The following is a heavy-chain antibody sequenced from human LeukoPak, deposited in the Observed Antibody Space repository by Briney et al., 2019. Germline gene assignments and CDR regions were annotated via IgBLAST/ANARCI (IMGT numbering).Heavy chain of an antibody. D-gene: IGHD5-12*01. V-gene: IGHV1-2*02. CDR1: GYTFTGYY. CDR3: AMNPYEYYFDY. Sequence: ASVKVSCKASGYTFTGYYIHWVRQAPGQGLEWMGWINPNSGDTNYAQKFQGRVTMTRDTSIRTAYMELSGRRSDDTAVYYCAMNPYEYYFDYWGQGTLVTVSS. J-gene: IGHJ4*02. CDR2: INPNSGDT.